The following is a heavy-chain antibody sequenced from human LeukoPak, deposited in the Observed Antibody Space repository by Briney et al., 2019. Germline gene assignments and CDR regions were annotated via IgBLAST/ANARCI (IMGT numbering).Heavy chain of an antibody. D-gene: IGHD6-25*01. Sequence: PSETLSLTCAVYGGSFSGYYWSWIRQPPGKGLEWIGEINHSGSTNYNPSLKSRVTISVDTSKNQFSLKLSSVTAADTAMYYCARGGTGYIDYWGQGTLVTVSS. CDR1: GGSFSGYY. CDR3: ARGGTGYIDY. J-gene: IGHJ4*02. V-gene: IGHV4-34*01. CDR2: INHSGST.